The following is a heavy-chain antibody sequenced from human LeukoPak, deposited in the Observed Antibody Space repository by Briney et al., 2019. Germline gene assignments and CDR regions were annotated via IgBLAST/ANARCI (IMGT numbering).Heavy chain of an antibody. CDR3: VHRSMTATQAPLPFDF. J-gene: IGHJ4*02. D-gene: IGHD1-1*01. CDR2: IYWDDDK. Sequence: SGPTLVKPTQTLTLTCTFSGFSLRTKGVGVGWIRQPPGKTLEWLSLIYWDDDKRYHPSLKTRLTITRDTSNNQVVLTMTDMDPVDTATYYCVHRSMTATQAPLPFDFWGPGTSITVSS. CDR1: GFSLRTKGVG. V-gene: IGHV2-5*02.